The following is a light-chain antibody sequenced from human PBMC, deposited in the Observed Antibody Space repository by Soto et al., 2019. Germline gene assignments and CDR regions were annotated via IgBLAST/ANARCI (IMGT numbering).Light chain of an antibody. Sequence: QPALTQPASVSGSPGQSVTISCTGASSDVGGYDYVSWYQQHPGKAPKLILYEVNIRPSGVSNHFSGSKSGNTASLIISGLRSDDEADYYCSSYSTTSTLVFGSGTKVTVL. CDR1: SSDVGGYDY. CDR3: SSYSTTSTLV. CDR2: EVN. V-gene: IGLV2-14*01. J-gene: IGLJ1*01.